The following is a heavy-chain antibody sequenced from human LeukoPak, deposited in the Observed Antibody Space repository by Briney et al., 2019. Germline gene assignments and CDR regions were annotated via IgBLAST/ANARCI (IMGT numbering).Heavy chain of an antibody. CDR1: GGSISSGGYY. Sequence: SETLSLTCTVSGGSISSGGYYWSWIRQHPGKGLEWIGYIYYSGSTYYSPSLKSRVTISVDTSKNQFSLKLSSVTAADTAVYYCARLDYGDYAAGFDPWGQGTLVTVSS. CDR3: ARLDYGDYAAGFDP. D-gene: IGHD4-17*01. J-gene: IGHJ5*02. CDR2: IYYSGST. V-gene: IGHV4-31*03.